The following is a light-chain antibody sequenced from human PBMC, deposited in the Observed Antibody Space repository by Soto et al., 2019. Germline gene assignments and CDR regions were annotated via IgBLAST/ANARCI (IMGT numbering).Light chain of an antibody. CDR3: QQSYSSPPWT. CDR1: QTISTF. V-gene: IGKV1-39*01. Sequence: DIQMTQSPSSLSASVGDRVTISCRASQTISTFLNWYQQQPGTAPRLLIYRASSVNSGVPPRFSGSGSGRDFTLTISSLRPEDIATYFCQQSYSSPPWTFGQGTKVDIK. CDR2: RAS. J-gene: IGKJ1*01.